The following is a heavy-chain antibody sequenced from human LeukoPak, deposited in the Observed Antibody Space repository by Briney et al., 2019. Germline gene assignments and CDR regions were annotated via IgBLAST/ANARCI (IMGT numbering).Heavy chain of an antibody. CDR1: GYTLTELS. V-gene: IGHV1-24*01. Sequence: ASVKVSCKVSGYTLTELSMHWVRQAPGKGLEWMGGFDPEDGETIYAQKFQGRVTMTTDTSTSTAYMELRSLRSDDTAVYYCARIAAAGPETNIDYWGQGTLVTVSS. D-gene: IGHD6-13*01. CDR2: FDPEDGET. CDR3: ARIAAAGPETNIDY. J-gene: IGHJ4*02.